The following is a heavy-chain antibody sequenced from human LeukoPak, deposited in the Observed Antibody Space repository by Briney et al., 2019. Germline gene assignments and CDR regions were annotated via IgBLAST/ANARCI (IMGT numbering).Heavy chain of an antibody. CDR3: ARGSAAGNHYYYYYYYMDV. Sequence: GGSLRLSCAASGFTFSDYYMSWIRQAPGKGLEWVSYISSSGSTVYYADSVKGRFTISRDNAKNSLYLQMNSLRAEDTAVYYCARGSAAGNHYYYYYYYMDVWGKGTTVTVSS. D-gene: IGHD6-13*01. V-gene: IGHV3-11*01. J-gene: IGHJ6*03. CDR2: ISSSGSTV. CDR1: GFTFSDYY.